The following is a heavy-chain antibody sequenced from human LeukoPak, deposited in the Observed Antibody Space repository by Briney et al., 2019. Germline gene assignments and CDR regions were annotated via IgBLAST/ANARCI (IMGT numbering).Heavy chain of an antibody. J-gene: IGHJ4*02. V-gene: IGHV3-7*03. Sequence: PGGSLRLFCAASGFTFSSYWMSWVRQAPGKGLEWVANIKQDGSEKYYVDSVKGRFTISRDNAKNSLYLQMNSLRAEDTAVYYSARDPAGYYYDSSGSLYDYWGQGTLVTVSS. CDR1: GFTFSSYW. D-gene: IGHD3-22*01. CDR2: IKQDGSEK. CDR3: ARDPAGYYYDSSGSLYDY.